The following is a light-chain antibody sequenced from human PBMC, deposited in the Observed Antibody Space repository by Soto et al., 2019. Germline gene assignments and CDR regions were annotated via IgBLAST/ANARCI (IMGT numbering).Light chain of an antibody. CDR1: HSVSIK. V-gene: IGKV3-15*01. Sequence: EIVLTQSPAPPSVSPPPSLTPSSSASHSVSIKLAWYQQKPGQAPRLLISDTSTRATGIPARFSGSGFATDFTLTISSLQSEDFAVYYCQQYNLRPPYTFGQGTKLEIK. CDR3: QQYNLRPPYT. CDR2: DTS. J-gene: IGKJ2*01.